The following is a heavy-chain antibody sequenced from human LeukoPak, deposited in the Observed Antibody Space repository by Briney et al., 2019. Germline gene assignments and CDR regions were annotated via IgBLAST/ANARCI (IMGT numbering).Heavy chain of an antibody. Sequence: ASMKVSCKASGYTFTNYYIHWVRQAPGQGLEWMGWINSNSADTNYAQNFQGRVTMTRDTSISTAYMELSRLRSDDTALYYCARIGISARGTNFHHWGQGTLVTVSS. J-gene: IGHJ1*01. CDR3: ARIGISARGTNFHH. CDR2: INSNSADT. CDR1: GYTFTNYY. V-gene: IGHV1-2*02. D-gene: IGHD6-13*01.